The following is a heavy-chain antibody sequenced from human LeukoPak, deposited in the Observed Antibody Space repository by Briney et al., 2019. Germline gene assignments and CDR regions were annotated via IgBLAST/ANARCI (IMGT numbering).Heavy chain of an antibody. Sequence: SETLSLTCAVYGGSFSGYYWSWIRQPPGKGLEWIGEINHSGSTNYNPSLKSRVTISVDTSKNQFSLKLSSVTAADTAVYYCAGGLYQRISMIVVVITPPYFDYWGQGTLVTVSS. CDR3: AGGLYQRISMIVVVITPPYFDY. CDR2: INHSGST. CDR1: GGSFSGYY. D-gene: IGHD3-22*01. V-gene: IGHV4-34*01. J-gene: IGHJ4*02.